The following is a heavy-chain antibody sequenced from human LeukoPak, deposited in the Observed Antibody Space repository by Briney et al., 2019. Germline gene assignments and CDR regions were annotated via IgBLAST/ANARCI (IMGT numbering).Heavy chain of an antibody. CDR3: ARGVRDILSGYYTDYYFYYMDV. Sequence: GGSLRLSCAASGFTFSSYSMNWVRQAPGKGLEWVSSISSSSSYIYYADSVKGRFTISRDNAKNSLYLQMNSLRVEDTAVYYCARGVRDILSGYYTDYYFYYMDVWGKGTTVTVSS. CDR2: ISSSSSYI. D-gene: IGHD3-9*01. CDR1: GFTFSSYS. V-gene: IGHV3-21*01. J-gene: IGHJ6*03.